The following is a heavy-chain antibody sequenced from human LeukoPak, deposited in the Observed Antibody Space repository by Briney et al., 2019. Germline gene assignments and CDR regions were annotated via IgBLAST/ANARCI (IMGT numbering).Heavy chain of an antibody. D-gene: IGHD2-15*01. CDR3: ARHGVDCSGGSCLDY. V-gene: IGHV4-59*08. J-gene: IGHJ4*02. CDR1: GGSISSYS. CDR2: IYYTGST. Sequence: PSETLSLTCTVSGGSISSYSWSWIRQPPGKGLEWIGYIYYTGSTYYNPSLKSRVTISVDTSKNQFSLKLSSVTAADTAVYYCARHGVDCSGGSCLDYWGQGTLVTVSS.